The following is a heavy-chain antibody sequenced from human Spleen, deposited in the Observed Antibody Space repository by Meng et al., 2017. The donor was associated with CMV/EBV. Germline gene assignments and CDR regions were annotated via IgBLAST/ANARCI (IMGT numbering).Heavy chain of an antibody. CDR2: VSNSGNTI. CDR3: ARVNYDFWSGPSYYFDY. Sequence: GESLKISCAASGFTFSDYYMSWIRQAPGKGLEWISHVSNSGNTIYYADSVKGRFTISRDNTKNSLYLQMNSLRVEDTAVYYCARVNYDFWSGPSYYFDYWGQGTLVTVSS. D-gene: IGHD3-3*01. CDR1: GFTFSDYY. V-gene: IGHV3-11*01. J-gene: IGHJ4*02.